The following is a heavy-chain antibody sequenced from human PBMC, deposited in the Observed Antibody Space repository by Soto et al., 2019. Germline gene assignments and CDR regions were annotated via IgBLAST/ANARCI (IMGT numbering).Heavy chain of an antibody. CDR1: GGTFSSYT. CDR2: IIPILGIA. Sequence: QVQLVQSGAEVKKPGSSVKVSCKASGGTFSSYTISWVRQAPGQGLEWMGRIIPILGIANYAQKFQGRVTITADKSTSTAYMELSSLRSEDTAVYYCARGSEYGDYPDNWFDPWGQGTLVTVSS. J-gene: IGHJ5*02. V-gene: IGHV1-69*02. D-gene: IGHD4-17*01. CDR3: ARGSEYGDYPDNWFDP.